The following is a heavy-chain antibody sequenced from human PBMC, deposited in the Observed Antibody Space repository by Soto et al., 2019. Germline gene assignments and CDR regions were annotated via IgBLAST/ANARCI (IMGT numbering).Heavy chain of an antibody. V-gene: IGHV3-21*01. J-gene: IGHJ4*02. CDR3: VRDRPESLFDY. CDR2: ISSSGNFI. CDR1: GFSFRSHS. Sequence: EVQLVESGGGLVKPGGSLRLSCAASGFSFRSHSMNWIRQAPGKGLEWVASISSSGNFIHYADSMRGRFTISRDNANNSLYLQMNSLSDEDTAVYYCVRDRPESLFDYWGQGTLVAVSS.